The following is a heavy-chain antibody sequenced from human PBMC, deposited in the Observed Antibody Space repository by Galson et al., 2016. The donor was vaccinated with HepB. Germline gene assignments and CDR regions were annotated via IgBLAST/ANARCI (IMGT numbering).Heavy chain of an antibody. CDR2: IFPGDSAP. Sequence: QSGAEVKKPGESLKISCKGSGYRFNTYWIGWVRQMPGKGLEWMGIIFPGDSAPRYRPSFQGQFTIPADKSISTAYLQWSSLKTSDTAMYYCARHVCSGGRGHHFILDSGGQGTLVTVSS. D-gene: IGHD2-15*01. CDR3: ARHVCSGGRGHHFILDS. J-gene: IGHJ4*02. V-gene: IGHV5-51*01. CDR1: GYRFNTYW.